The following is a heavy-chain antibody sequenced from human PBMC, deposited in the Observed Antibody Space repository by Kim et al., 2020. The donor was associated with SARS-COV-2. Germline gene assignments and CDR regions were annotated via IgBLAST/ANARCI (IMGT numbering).Heavy chain of an antibody. CDR2: INAGNGNT. D-gene: IGHD1-26*01. CDR3: AREGGEGVGATTRYYYYYMDV. J-gene: IGHJ6*03. Sequence: ASVKVSCKASGYTFTSYAMHWVRQAPGQRLEWMGWINAGNGNTKYSQKFQGRVTITRDTSASTAYMELSSLRSEDTAVYYCAREGGEGVGATTRYYYYYMDVWGKGTTVTVSS. CDR1: GYTFTSYA. V-gene: IGHV1-3*01.